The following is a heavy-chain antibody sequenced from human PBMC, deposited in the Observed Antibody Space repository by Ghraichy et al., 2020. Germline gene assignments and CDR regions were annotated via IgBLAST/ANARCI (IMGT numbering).Heavy chain of an antibody. CDR1: GFTFSSYW. J-gene: IGHJ4*02. CDR2: IKSDGSST. CDR3: ARGRWLQAGLLFDY. Sequence: GGSLRLSCAASGFTFSSYWMHWVRQAPGKGLVWVSRIKSDGSSTNYEDSVKGRFTISRDNAKNTLYLQMNSLRAEDTAVYYCARGRWLQAGLLFDYWGQGTLVTVCS. V-gene: IGHV3-74*01. D-gene: IGHD5-24*01.